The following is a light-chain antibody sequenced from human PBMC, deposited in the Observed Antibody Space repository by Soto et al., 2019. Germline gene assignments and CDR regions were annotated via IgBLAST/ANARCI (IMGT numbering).Light chain of an antibody. J-gene: IGLJ1*01. Sequence: QSVLTQPASVSGSPGPSITISCTGTSSDVGGYNYVSWYQQHPGKAPKLMIYAVSNRPSGVSTRFSGSKSGNTASLTISGLQAEDEAYYHCSSYTTSSSLLYVFGTGTKVTVL. CDR2: AVS. CDR3: SSYTTSSSLLYV. CDR1: SSDVGGYNY. V-gene: IGLV2-14*01.